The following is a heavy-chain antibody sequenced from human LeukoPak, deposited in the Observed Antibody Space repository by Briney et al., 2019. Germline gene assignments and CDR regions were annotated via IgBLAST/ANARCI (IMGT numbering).Heavy chain of an antibody. CDR2: INHSGST. J-gene: IGHJ4*02. D-gene: IGHD2-15*01. CDR3: ARVLYGGNPRGPFDY. V-gene: IGHV4-34*01. CDR1: GGSFSGYY. Sequence: SETLSLTCAVYGGSFSGYYWSWIRQPPGKGLEWIGEINHSGSTNYNPSPKSRVTISVDTSKNQFSLKLSSVTAADTAVYYCARVLYGGNPRGPFDYWGQGTLVTVSS.